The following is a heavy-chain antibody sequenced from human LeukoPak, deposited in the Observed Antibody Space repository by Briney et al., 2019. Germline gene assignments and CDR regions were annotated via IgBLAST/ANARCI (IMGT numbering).Heavy chain of an antibody. V-gene: IGHV1-69*01. Sequence: SVKVSCKASGGTFSSYAISWVRQAPGQGLEWMGGIIPIFGTANYAQKFQGRVMITADESTSTAYMELSSLRSEDTAVYYCARDPEQQLGWFDPWGQGTLVTVSS. CDR3: ARDPEQQLGWFDP. CDR2: IIPIFGTA. D-gene: IGHD6-13*01. J-gene: IGHJ5*02. CDR1: GGTFSSYA.